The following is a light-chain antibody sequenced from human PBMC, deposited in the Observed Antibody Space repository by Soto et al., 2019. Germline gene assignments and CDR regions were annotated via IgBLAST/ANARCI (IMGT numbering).Light chain of an antibody. CDR3: QVWDHFSDHVV. J-gene: IGLJ2*01. CDR1: SSDVGGYNY. Sequence: QSALTQPPSASGSPGQSLTISCTGTSSDVGGYNYVFWYQQHPGKAPKLMIYEVNKRPSGVPDRFSGSKSGNTASLTISRVEAGDEADYYCQVWDHFSDHVVFGGGTKLTVL. CDR2: EVN. V-gene: IGLV2-8*01.